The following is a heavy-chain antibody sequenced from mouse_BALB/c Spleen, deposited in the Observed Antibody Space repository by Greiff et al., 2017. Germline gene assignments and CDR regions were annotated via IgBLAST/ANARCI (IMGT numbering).Heavy chain of an antibody. CDR2: ISYSGST. J-gene: IGHJ3*01. CDR1: GDSITSGY. Sequence: EVKLVESGPSLVKPSQTLSLTCSVTGDSITSGYWNWIRKFPGNKLEYMGYISYSGSTYYNPSLKSRISITRDTSKNQYYLQLNSVTTEDTATYYCARFPSNWDVAWFAYWGQGTLVTVSA. V-gene: IGHV3-8*02. CDR3: ARFPSNWDVAWFAY. D-gene: IGHD4-1*01.